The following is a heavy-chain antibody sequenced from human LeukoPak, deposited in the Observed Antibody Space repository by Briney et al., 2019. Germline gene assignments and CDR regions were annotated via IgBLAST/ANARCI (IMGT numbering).Heavy chain of an antibody. D-gene: IGHD6-13*01. CDR2: VYSSGST. V-gene: IGHV4-59*01. Sequence: SETLSLTCTISRGSISTYYWSWIRQPPGKGLEWIGYVYSSGSTDYNPSLKSRVTISLDTSQNQFSLNVTSITTADTAVYYCARLTYSTSWYYFDFWGQGTLVTVSS. CDR1: RGSISTYY. J-gene: IGHJ4*02. CDR3: ARLTYSTSWYYFDF.